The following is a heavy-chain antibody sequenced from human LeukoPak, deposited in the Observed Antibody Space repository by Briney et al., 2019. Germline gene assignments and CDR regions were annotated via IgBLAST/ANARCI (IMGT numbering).Heavy chain of an antibody. J-gene: IGHJ4*02. Sequence: GGSLRLSCAASGFTFSTYWMHWVRQAPGEGLVWVSRIKSDGSDTSYADSVKGRFTISRDNAKNTLYLQMNSLRAEDTAVYYCATSAHIEVGTAPPPDYWGQGTLVTVTS. CDR2: IKSDGSDT. CDR1: GFTFSTYW. D-gene: IGHD2-21*02. V-gene: IGHV3-74*01. CDR3: ATSAHIEVGTAPPPDY.